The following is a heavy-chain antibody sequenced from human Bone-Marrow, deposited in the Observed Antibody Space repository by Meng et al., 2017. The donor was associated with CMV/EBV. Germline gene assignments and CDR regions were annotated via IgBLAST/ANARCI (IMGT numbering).Heavy chain of an antibody. CDR2: ISSSSSTI. Sequence: GESLKISCAASGFTFSSYSMNWVRQAPGKGLEWVSYISSSSSTIYCADSVKGRFTISRDNAKNSLYLQMNSLRAEDTAVYYCARGMNFDWYFHPRNDYWGQGTLVTVSS. D-gene: IGHD3-9*01. J-gene: IGHJ4*02. CDR1: GFTFSSYS. CDR3: ARGMNFDWYFHPRNDY. V-gene: IGHV3-48*04.